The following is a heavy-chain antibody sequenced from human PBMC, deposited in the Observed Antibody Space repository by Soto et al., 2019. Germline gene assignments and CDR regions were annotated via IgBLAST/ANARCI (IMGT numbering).Heavy chain of an antibody. D-gene: IGHD3-22*01. Sequence: GESLKISCKGSGYGFTSYWIGWVRQMPGKGLEWMGIIYPGDSDTRYSPSFQGQVTISADKSISTAYLQWSSLKASDTAMYYCATTKEYYYDSSGYYSGYAFDIWGQGTMVTVSS. CDR3: ATTKEYYYDSSGYYSGYAFDI. CDR1: GYGFTSYW. CDR2: IYPGDSDT. V-gene: IGHV5-51*01. J-gene: IGHJ3*02.